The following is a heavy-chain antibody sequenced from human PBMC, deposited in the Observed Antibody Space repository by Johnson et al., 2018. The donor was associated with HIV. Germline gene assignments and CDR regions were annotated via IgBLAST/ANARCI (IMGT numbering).Heavy chain of an antibody. CDR3: ARADGSGSYFGFEI. V-gene: IGHV3-30*02. Sequence: QEQLVESGGGLVKPGGSLRLSCAASGFTFSSYGMHWVRQAPGKGLEWVAFIRYDGSNKYYADSVKGRFTISRDNSKNTLDLQMNSLRAEDTAIYYCARADGSGSYFGFEIWGQGTVVTVSS. J-gene: IGHJ3*02. CDR1: GFTFSSYG. CDR2: IRYDGSNK. D-gene: IGHD3-10*01.